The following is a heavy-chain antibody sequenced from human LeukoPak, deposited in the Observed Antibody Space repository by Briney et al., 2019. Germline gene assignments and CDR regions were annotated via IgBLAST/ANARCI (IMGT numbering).Heavy chain of an antibody. V-gene: IGHV4-59*11. CDR2: IYDSGST. Sequence: PSETLSLTCTVSGGSISGHYWNWIRQPPGKGLEWIGYIYDSGSTNYNPSLKSRVTISVDTSKKQFSLNLSSVTAADTAVYYCAKIQDYDFWSGYQYYYYYMDVWGKRTTVTVSS. J-gene: IGHJ6*03. CDR3: AKIQDYDFWSGYQYYYYYMDV. CDR1: GGSISGHY. D-gene: IGHD3-3*01.